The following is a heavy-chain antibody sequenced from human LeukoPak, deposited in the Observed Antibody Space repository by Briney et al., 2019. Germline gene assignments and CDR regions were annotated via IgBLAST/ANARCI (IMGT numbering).Heavy chain of an antibody. J-gene: IGHJ5*02. Sequence: SETLSLTCTVSGGSISSYYWTWMRQPPGKGLEWIGYNSYSGNTNYNPSLKSRVTISVDMSKNQFSLKLNSVTAADTAVYYCARVMYYYDSSGYYSNWFDPWGQGTLVTVSS. CDR1: GGSISSYY. D-gene: IGHD3-22*01. V-gene: IGHV4-59*01. CDR3: ARVMYYYDSSGYYSNWFDP. CDR2: NSYSGNT.